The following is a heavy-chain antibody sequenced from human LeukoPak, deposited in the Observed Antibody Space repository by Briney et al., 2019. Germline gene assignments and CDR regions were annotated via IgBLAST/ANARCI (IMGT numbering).Heavy chain of an antibody. CDR1: GFTFSSYS. Sequence: PGGSLRLSCAASGFTFSSYSMNWVRQAPGKGLEWVSYISSSSSTIYYADSVKGRFTISRDNAKNSLYLQMNRLRAEDTAVYYGARVLTGTTGGIYYYYMDVWGKGTTVTVSS. CDR3: ARVLTGTTGGIYYYYMDV. D-gene: IGHD1-7*01. J-gene: IGHJ6*03. V-gene: IGHV3-48*01. CDR2: ISSSSSTI.